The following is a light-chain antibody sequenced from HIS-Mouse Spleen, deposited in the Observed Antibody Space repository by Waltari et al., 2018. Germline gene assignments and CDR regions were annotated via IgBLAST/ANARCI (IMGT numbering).Light chain of an antibody. CDR3: YSTDSSGNHRV. V-gene: IGLV3-10*01. J-gene: IGLJ2*01. Sequence: SYELTQPPSVSVSPGQTARITCSGDALPKKYAYWYQQQSGQAPVLGIYEDSKRPSWIPERFSGSSSGTMATLTISGAQVEDEADYYCYSTDSSGNHRVFGGGTKLTVL. CDR1: ALPKKY. CDR2: EDS.